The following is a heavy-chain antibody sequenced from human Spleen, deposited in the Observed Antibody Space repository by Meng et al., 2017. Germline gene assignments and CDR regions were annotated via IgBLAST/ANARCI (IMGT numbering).Heavy chain of an antibody. Sequence: QVQLVHAGAAVKNAGASVKVSCKASGYTFTGSYMHWVRQAPGQGLEWMGWINPNSGATNYAQKFQGRVTMTRDTSISTAYMELSRLRADDTAVYYCARDIAYGDYRPGWFDPWGQGTLVTVSS. CDR2: INPNSGAT. CDR1: GYTFTGSY. J-gene: IGHJ5*02. D-gene: IGHD4-17*01. CDR3: ARDIAYGDYRPGWFDP. V-gene: IGHV1-2*02.